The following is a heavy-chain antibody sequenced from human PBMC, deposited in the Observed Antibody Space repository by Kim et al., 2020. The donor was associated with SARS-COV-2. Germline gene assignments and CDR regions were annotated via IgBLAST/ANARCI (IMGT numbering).Heavy chain of an antibody. CDR3: ARGGPSSKPFHY. Sequence: SETLSLTCTVSGDSIIDYYWSWIRQPPGRGLEWIAYIRYGGSATYNPSLQSRGIISVDTSNNQFSLRLSSMTAADTAVYYCARGGPSSKPFHYWGQGKLVTV. CDR1: GDSIIDYY. J-gene: IGHJ4*02. CDR2: IRYGGSA. D-gene: IGHD6-13*01. V-gene: IGHV4-59*01.